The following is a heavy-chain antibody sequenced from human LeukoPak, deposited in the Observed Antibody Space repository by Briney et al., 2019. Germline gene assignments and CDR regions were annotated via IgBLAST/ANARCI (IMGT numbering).Heavy chain of an antibody. J-gene: IGHJ5*02. Sequence: GGSLRLSCAASGFTFSSYTMNWVRLAPGKGLEWVSSIRSSSSYIYYADSVNGRFTISRDNAKNSLYLQMNSLTAADTAVYYCARAVAGSQLGHWGQGTQVTVSS. D-gene: IGHD6-19*01. V-gene: IGHV3-21*01. CDR1: GFTFSSYT. CDR3: ARAVAGSQLGH. CDR2: IRSSSSYI.